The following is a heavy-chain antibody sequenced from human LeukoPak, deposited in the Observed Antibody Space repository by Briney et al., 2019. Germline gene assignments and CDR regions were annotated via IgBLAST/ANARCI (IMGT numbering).Heavy chain of an antibody. CDR3: ARDEGWFDP. V-gene: IGHV4-30-2*01. J-gene: IGHJ5*02. Sequence: SSETLSLTCAVSGGSISSGGYSWSWIRQPPGKGLEWIGYIYHSGSTYYNPSLKSRVTISVDRSKNQFSLKLSSVTAADTAVYYCARDEGWFDPWGQGTLVTVSS. CDR2: IYHSGST. CDR1: GGSISSGGYS.